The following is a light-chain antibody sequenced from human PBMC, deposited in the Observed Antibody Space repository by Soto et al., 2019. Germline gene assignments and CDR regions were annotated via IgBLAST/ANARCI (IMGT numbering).Light chain of an antibody. Sequence: EIVMTQSPPSLTVTPGEPASISCSSSQRLLHSNGNICLDWYLQKPGQSPQLLIYLGFNRASGVPDRVSGSGAGTDFTLKISRVEAEDAGVYYCMQALQTPYTFRQGTKLEIK. V-gene: IGKV2-28*01. CDR1: QRLLHSNGNIC. CDR2: LGF. J-gene: IGKJ2*01. CDR3: MQALQTPYT.